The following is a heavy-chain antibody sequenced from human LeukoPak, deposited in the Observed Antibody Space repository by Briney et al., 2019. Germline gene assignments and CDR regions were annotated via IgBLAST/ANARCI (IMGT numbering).Heavy chain of an antibody. CDR1: GFTFSSGA. J-gene: IGHJ4*02. D-gene: IGHD6-19*01. V-gene: IGHV3-23*01. CDR2: ISGSGGTT. Sequence: GGSLRLSCAASGFTFSSGAMSWVRQAPGKVLEWVSGISGSGGTTYYADSVKGRFTISRDNSKNTLYLQMNSLRAEDTAVYYCAKVGSSGWYYDYWGQGTLVTVSS. CDR3: AKVGSSGWYYDY.